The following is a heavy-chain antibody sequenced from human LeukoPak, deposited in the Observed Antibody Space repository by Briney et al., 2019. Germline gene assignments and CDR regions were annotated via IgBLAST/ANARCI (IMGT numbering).Heavy chain of an antibody. CDR2: FDPEDGET. Sequence: ASGTVSCKVAGYTLTELSMHWVRQAPGKGLEWMGGFDPEDGETIYAQKFQGRVTMTEDTSTDTAYMELSSLRSEDTAVYYCARDNSVRDEAWWFNPWGQGTLVTVSS. CDR3: ARDNSVRDEAWWFNP. V-gene: IGHV1-24*01. D-gene: IGHD5-24*01. CDR1: GYTLTELS. J-gene: IGHJ5*02.